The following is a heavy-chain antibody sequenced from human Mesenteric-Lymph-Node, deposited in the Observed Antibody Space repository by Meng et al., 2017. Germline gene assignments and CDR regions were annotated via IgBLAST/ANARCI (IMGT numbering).Heavy chain of an antibody. V-gene: IGHV1-46*01. J-gene: IGHJ5*02. D-gene: IGHD6-19*01. CDR1: GYTFTSYY. CDR2: INPSGGST. CDR3: ARGYRQWLLPHWFDP. Sequence: ASVKVSCKASGYTFTSYYMHWVRQAPGQGLEWMGIINPSGGSTSYAQKFQGRVTMTRDTSTSTAYMELSSLRSEDTAVYYCARGYRQWLLPHWFDPWGQGTLVTVSS.